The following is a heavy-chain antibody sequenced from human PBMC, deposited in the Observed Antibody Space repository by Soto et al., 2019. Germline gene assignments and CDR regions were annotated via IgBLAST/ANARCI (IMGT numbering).Heavy chain of an antibody. Sequence: SETLSLTCTVSGGSISSSSYYWGWIRQPPGKGLEWIGSIYYSGSTYYNPSLKSRVTISVDTSRNQFSLKLSSVTAADTAVYYCARRLRPSMTTVTTYWFDPWGQGTLVTVSS. CDR3: ARRLRPSMTTVTTYWFDP. CDR1: GGSISSSSYY. V-gene: IGHV4-39*01. D-gene: IGHD4-17*01. CDR2: IYYSGST. J-gene: IGHJ5*02.